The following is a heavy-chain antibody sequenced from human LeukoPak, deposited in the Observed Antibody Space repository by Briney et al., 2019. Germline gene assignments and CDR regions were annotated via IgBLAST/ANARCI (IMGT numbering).Heavy chain of an antibody. CDR3: ASRMGTTSQYTFDI. D-gene: IGHD1-26*01. Sequence: SETLSLTCIVSGDSISTYYWSWIRQPPGKGLEWIGYIYYNGNTNYNPSLKSRLTISVDTSKSQFSLTLTSVTAADSAVYYCASRMGTTSQYTFDIWGRGTMVTVSS. CDR2: IYYNGNT. CDR1: GDSISTYY. J-gene: IGHJ3*02. V-gene: IGHV4-59*01.